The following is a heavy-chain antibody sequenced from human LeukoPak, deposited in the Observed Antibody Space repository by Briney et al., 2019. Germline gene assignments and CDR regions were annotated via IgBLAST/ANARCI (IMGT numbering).Heavy chain of an antibody. J-gene: IGHJ4*02. CDR1: GFSFGSFW. CDR2: ISSSSSYI. D-gene: IGHD4-17*01. Sequence: PGGSLRLSCAASGFSFGSFWMSWVRQAPGKGLEWVSSISSSSSYIYYADSVKGRFTISRDNAKNSLYLQMNSLRAEDTAVYYCARDDYGGIDYWGQGTLVTVSS. V-gene: IGHV3-21*01. CDR3: ARDDYGGIDY.